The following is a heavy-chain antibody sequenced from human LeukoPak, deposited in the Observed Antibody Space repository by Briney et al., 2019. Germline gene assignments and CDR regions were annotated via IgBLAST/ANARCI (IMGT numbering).Heavy chain of an antibody. CDR3: ARTANFAAGHYIDY. CDR2: ISGSSRHK. CDR1: GFTFSSYT. J-gene: IGHJ4*02. V-gene: IGHV3-21*01. D-gene: IGHD6-13*01. Sequence: KPGGSLRLSCAASGFTFSSYTMNWVRQAPGQGLEWVSSISGSSRHKYYADSVKGRFTISRDNAKNSLYLQMNSLRAEDTAVYYCARTANFAAGHYIDYWGQGTLVTVSS.